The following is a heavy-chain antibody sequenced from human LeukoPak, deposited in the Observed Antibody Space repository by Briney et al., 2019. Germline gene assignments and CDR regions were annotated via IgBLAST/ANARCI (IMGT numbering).Heavy chain of an antibody. V-gene: IGHV1-69*05. CDR2: IIPIFGTA. D-gene: IGHD2-15*01. CDR1: GYTFTSYG. Sequence: SVKVSCKASGYTFTSYGISWVRQAPGQGLEWMGGIIPIFGTANYAQKFQGRVTITTDESTSTAYMELSSLRSEDTAVYYCARGLGYCSGGTCHHYFDYWGQGTLVTVSS. CDR3: ARGLGYCSGGTCHHYFDY. J-gene: IGHJ4*02.